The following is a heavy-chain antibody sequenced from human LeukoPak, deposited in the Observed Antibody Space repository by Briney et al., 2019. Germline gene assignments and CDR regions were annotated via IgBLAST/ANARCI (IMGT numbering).Heavy chain of an antibody. CDR1: GGSISSYY. V-gene: IGHV4-59*12. CDR2: IYYSGST. CDR3: AREKFGGARGIDY. J-gene: IGHJ4*02. D-gene: IGHD3-16*01. Sequence: SETLSLTCTVSGGSISSYYWSWIRQPPGKGLEWIGYIYYSGSTNYNPSLKSRVTISVDTSKNQFSLKLSSVTAADTAVYYCAREKFGGARGIDYWGQGTLVTVSS.